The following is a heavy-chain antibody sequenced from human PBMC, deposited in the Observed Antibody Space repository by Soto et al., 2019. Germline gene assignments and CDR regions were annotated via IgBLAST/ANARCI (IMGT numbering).Heavy chain of an antibody. V-gene: IGHV3-23*01. CDR3: AGPDYDILTGFY. D-gene: IGHD3-9*01. Sequence: GGSLRLSCAASGFTFSSYAMSWARQAPGKGLEWVSAISGSGGSTYYADSVKGRFTISRDNSKNTLYLQMNSLRAEDTAVYYCAGPDYDILTGFYWGQGTLVTVSS. CDR2: ISGSGGST. CDR1: GFTFSSYA. J-gene: IGHJ4*02.